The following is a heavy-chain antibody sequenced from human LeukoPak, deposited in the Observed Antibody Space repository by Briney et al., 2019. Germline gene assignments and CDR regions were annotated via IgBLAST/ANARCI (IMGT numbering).Heavy chain of an antibody. D-gene: IGHD3-22*01. V-gene: IGHV3-73*01. Sequence: GGSLKLSCATSGFTFSGSAMHWVRQASGKGLEWVGRIRSKANNYATAYGASVKGRFTISRDDSKNTAYLQMNSLRAEDTAVYYCARDAYDSSGYSGAVDYWGQGTLVTVSS. CDR1: GFTFSGSA. J-gene: IGHJ4*02. CDR2: IRSKANNYAT. CDR3: ARDAYDSSGYSGAVDY.